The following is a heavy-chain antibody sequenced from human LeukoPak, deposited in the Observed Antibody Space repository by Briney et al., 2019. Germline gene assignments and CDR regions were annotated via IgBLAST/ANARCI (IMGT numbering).Heavy chain of an antibody. V-gene: IGHV3-74*01. Sequence: GGSLRLSCVASGFTFSSYWMHWVRQDPRKGLVWVSRISGDGSNINYADSVRGRFTISRDDANNSLYLQMNSLRAEDTAVYYCVRGVGSSSPYWGQGTLVTVSS. J-gene: IGHJ4*02. CDR1: GFTFSSYW. CDR2: ISGDGSNI. D-gene: IGHD6-6*01. CDR3: VRGVGSSSPY.